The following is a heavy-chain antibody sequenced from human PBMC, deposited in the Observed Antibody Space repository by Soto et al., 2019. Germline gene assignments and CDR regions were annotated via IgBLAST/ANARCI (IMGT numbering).Heavy chain of an antibody. J-gene: IGHJ4*02. CDR2: IYPGDSDT. CDR3: ARSVDYVWGSYRVFDY. CDR1: GYSFTSYW. V-gene: IGHV5-51*01. D-gene: IGHD3-16*02. Sequence: GESLKISCKGSGYSFTSYWIGWVRQMPGKGLEWMGIIYPGDSDTRYSPSFQGQVTISADKSISTAYLQWSSLKASDTAMYYCARSVDYVWGSYRVFDYWGKGTLCTTSS.